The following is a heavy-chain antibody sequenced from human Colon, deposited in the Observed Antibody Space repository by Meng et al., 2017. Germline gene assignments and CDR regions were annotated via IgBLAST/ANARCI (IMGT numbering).Heavy chain of an antibody. CDR3: AKIHLGDSGLDY. CDR2: INADSRGT. D-gene: IGHD6-19*01. J-gene: IGHJ4*02. V-gene: IGHV1-2*06. CDR1: GYSLRGYY. Sequence: QWRLGQQGAAVKRPGASVKVSCMASGYSLRGYYMHWVRQVPGQGLEWMGRINADSRGTTYAEKFQGRVTLTRDTSINTAYMEVTSLRSDDTAVYYCAKIHLGDSGLDYWGQRTLVTVSS.